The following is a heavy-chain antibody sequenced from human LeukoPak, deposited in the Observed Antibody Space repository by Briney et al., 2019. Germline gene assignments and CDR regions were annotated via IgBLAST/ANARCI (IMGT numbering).Heavy chain of an antibody. V-gene: IGHV3-21*04. CDR3: ARGRSVYGGSDY. CDR1: GFTFSTYT. D-gene: IGHD5/OR15-5a*01. Sequence: GGSLRLSCAASGFTFSTYTMNWVRQAPGKGLEWVSSISSSSSYIYYADSVKGRFTISRDNAKNSLYLQMNSLRAEDTAVYYCARGRSVYGGSDYWGQGALVTVSS. J-gene: IGHJ4*02. CDR2: ISSSSSYI.